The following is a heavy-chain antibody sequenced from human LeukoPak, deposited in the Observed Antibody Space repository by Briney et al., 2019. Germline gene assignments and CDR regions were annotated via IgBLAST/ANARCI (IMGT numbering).Heavy chain of an antibody. D-gene: IGHD4-23*01. Sequence: QPGGSLRLSCAASGFTFSSYGMHWVRQAPGKGLEWVAVISYDGSNKYYADSVKGRFTISRDNSKNTLYLQMNSLGAEDTAVYYCAKNGGSPVVTYEYFQHWGQGTLVTVSS. V-gene: IGHV3-30*18. CDR2: ISYDGSNK. J-gene: IGHJ1*01. CDR3: AKNGGSPVVTYEYFQH. CDR1: GFTFSSYG.